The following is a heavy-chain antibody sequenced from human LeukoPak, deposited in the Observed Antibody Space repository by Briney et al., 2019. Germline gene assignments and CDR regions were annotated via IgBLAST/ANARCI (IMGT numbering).Heavy chain of an antibody. CDR3: ARWRGSTSERSDY. CDR1: GFTFSDYW. J-gene: IGHJ4*02. Sequence: GGSLGLSCTASGFTFSDYWMTWVRQAPGKGLEWVANIKQDGSAKYYVDSVKGRFTISRDNAKNSLYLQMDSLRVEDTATYHCARWRGSTSERSDYWGQGTLVTVSS. CDR2: IKQDGSAK. D-gene: IGHD2-2*01. V-gene: IGHV3-7*01.